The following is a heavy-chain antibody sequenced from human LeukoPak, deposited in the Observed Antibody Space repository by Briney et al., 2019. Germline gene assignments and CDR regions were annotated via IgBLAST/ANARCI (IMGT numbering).Heavy chain of an antibody. CDR3: AKGDVLLWFGELLYPLDY. V-gene: IGHV3-23*01. CDR2: ISGSGGST. D-gene: IGHD3-10*01. CDR1: GFTFSSYA. J-gene: IGHJ4*02. Sequence: GASLRLSCAASGFTFSSYAMSWVRQAPGKGLEWVSAISGSGGSTYYAGSVKGRFTISRDNFKNTLYLQMNSLRAEDTAVYYCAKGDVLLWFGELLYPLDYWGQGTLVTVSS.